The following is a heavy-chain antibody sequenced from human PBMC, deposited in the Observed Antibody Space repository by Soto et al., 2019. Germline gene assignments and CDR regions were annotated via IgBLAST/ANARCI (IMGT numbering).Heavy chain of an antibody. CDR1: GYMFTKSA. CDR3: ARDGVAAGDINFDY. D-gene: IGHD3-9*01. V-gene: IGHV1-3*01. Sequence: GASVKTSCKASGYMFTKSAMHWVRQAPGQRLEWMGWISGDSGNTKYSPKLQDRVTITRDTSASTAYMGLSSLRSEDTALYYCARDGVAAGDINFDYWGQGTLVTVSS. CDR2: ISGDSGNT. J-gene: IGHJ4*01.